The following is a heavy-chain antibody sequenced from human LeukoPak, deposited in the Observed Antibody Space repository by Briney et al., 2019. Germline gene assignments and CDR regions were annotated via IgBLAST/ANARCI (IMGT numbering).Heavy chain of an antibody. Sequence: PSETLSLTCTVSGGSISSYYWSWIRQPAGKGLEWIARIYSSGSTNYNPSLKSRVTISIDTSKNQFSLNLSSVTAADAAVYYCVRGNQYHDFTGYAYWGQGTLVTVSS. J-gene: IGHJ4*02. V-gene: IGHV4-4*07. CDR3: VRGNQYHDFTGYAY. D-gene: IGHD3-9*01. CDR2: IYSSGST. CDR1: GGSISSYY.